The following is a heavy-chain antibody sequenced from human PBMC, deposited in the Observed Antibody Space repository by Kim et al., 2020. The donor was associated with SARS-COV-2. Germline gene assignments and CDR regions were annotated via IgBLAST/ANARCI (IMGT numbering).Heavy chain of an antibody. V-gene: IGHV3-64*01. Sequence: ANSAKGRFSIYRDNSVNTMYLQMGSLRTEDTAVYYCAPLGRDASEPLPIDYWGRGTLVTVSS. D-gene: IGHD1-1*01. CDR3: APLGRDASEPLPIDY. J-gene: IGHJ4*02.